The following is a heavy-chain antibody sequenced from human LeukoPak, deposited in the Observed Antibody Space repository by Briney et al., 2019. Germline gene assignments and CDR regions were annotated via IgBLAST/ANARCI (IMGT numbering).Heavy chain of an antibody. CDR3: AHKPISSWDFDY. V-gene: IGHV2-5*01. CDR2: IYWNDDK. J-gene: IGHJ4*02. D-gene: IGHD6-13*01. Sequence: ESGPTLVNPPQTLTLTCTFSGFSLTTTGAGVGWVRQPPGKALEWLALIYWNDDKRYSPSLKSRLTITKDTSKNQVVLTMTNMDPVDTATYYCAHKPISSWDFDYWGQGTLVTVSS. CDR1: GFSLTTTGAG.